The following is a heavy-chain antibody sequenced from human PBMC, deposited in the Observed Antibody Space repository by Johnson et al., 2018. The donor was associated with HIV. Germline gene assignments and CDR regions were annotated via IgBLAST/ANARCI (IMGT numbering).Heavy chain of an antibody. Sequence: VQLVESGGGVVQPGRSLRLSCAASGFTFSSYGMHWVRQAPGKGLEWVSGISWNSGSIGYADSVKGRFTISRDNAKNSLYLQMNSLRAEDTAVYYCAKDRASSSTSDAFDIWGQGTRVTVSS. CDR2: ISWNSGSI. CDR3: AKDRASSSTSDAFDI. CDR1: GFTFSSYG. D-gene: IGHD6-6*01. V-gene: IGHV3-9*01. J-gene: IGHJ3*02.